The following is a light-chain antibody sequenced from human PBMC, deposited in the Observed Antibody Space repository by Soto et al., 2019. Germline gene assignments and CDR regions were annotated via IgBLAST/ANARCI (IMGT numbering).Light chain of an antibody. Sequence: IVLTQSPGTLSLSPGERATLSCRASQSVSSSYLAWYQQKPGQAPRLIIYGASSRATGIPDRFSGSGSGTDGTLTISSLKNDDFAVYYCQQYGSSPETFGQGTKVDIK. CDR3: QQYGSSPET. J-gene: IGKJ1*01. CDR1: QSVSSSY. CDR2: GAS. V-gene: IGKV3-20*01.